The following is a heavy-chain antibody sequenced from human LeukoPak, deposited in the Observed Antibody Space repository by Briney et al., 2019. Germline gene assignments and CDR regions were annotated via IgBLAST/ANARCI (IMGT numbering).Heavy chain of an antibody. V-gene: IGHV3-7*01. D-gene: IGHD3-10*01. J-gene: IGHJ3*02. CDR3: ARDPYYYNSGSFAAFDI. CDR1: GFTFSSYW. Sequence: GGSLRLSCAASGFTFSSYWMTWLRQTPGKGLEWVANIKPDGDEKYFVDSVKGRFTISRDNAKNSLYLQMDSLTAEDTALYYCARDPYYYNSGSFAAFDIWGQGTMVTVSS. CDR2: IKPDGDEK.